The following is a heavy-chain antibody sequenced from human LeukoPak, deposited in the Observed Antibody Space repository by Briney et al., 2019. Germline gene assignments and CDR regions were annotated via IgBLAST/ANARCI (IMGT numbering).Heavy chain of an antibody. CDR3: AKDPKIVVVPAAHFDY. V-gene: IGHV3-23*01. CDR1: GSTFSSYA. CDR2: ISGSGGST. J-gene: IGHJ4*02. Sequence: PGGSLRLSCAASGSTFSSYAMSWVRQAPGKGLEWVSAISGSGGSTYYADSVKGRFTISRDNSKNTLYLQMNSLRAEDTAVYYCAKDPKIVVVPAAHFDYWGQGTLVTVSS. D-gene: IGHD2-2*01.